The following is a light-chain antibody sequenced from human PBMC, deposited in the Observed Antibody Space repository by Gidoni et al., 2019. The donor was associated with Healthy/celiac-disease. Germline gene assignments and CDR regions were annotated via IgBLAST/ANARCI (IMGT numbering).Light chain of an antibody. CDR3: QQYNNWLMCS. CDR2: GAS. V-gene: IGKV3-15*01. J-gene: IGKJ2*04. CDR1: QSVSSN. Sequence: EIVMTQSPATLSVSPGERATLSCRASQSVSSNLAWYQQKPGQAPRLLIYGASTRATGIPARFSGSVSGTEFTLTISSLQSEDFAVYYCQQYNNWLMCSFGQXTKLEIK.